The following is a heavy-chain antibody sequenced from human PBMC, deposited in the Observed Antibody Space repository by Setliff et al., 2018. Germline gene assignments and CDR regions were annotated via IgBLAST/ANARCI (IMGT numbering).Heavy chain of an antibody. D-gene: IGHD2-21*01. V-gene: IGHV1-18*01. Sequence: ASVKVSCKASGFSFSNYGITWVRQAPGRGLEWLGWISGYTGNTNSVQKLRGRVTMTTDTSTSTAYLELGSLTTGDTAVYYCARDEASCGGDCYSRGYFDFWGQGTLVTVSS. CDR3: ARDEASCGGDCYSRGYFDF. CDR1: GFSFSNYG. CDR2: ISGYTGNT. J-gene: IGHJ4*02.